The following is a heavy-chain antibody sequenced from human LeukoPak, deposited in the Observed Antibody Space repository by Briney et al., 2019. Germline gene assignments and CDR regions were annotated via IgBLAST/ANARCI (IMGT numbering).Heavy chain of an antibody. J-gene: IGHJ4*02. CDR2: ISGSGGST. D-gene: IGHD1-26*01. CDR3: AKGYSYADY. Sequence: PGGSLRLSCAASGFTFSNYSMNWVRQAPGKGLEWVSAISGSGGSTYYADSVKGRFTISRDNSKNTLYLQMNSLRAEDTAVYYCAKGYSYADYWGQGTLVTVSS. V-gene: IGHV3-23*01. CDR1: GFTFSNYS.